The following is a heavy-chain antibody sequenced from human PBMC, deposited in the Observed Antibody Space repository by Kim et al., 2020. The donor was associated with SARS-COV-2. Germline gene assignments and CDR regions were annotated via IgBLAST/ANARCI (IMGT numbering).Heavy chain of an antibody. CDR2: IYPGDSDT. J-gene: IGHJ6*02. CDR3: ARQGGPGGYYDSSGSTYYDGMDV. CDR1: GYSFTSYW. Sequence: GESLKISCKGSGYSFTSYWIAWVRQMPGKGLEWMGIIYPGDSDTRYSPSFQGQVTISADKYISTAYLQWSSLKASDTAMYYCARQGGPGGYYDSSGSTYYDGMDVWGQGTTVTVSS. V-gene: IGHV5-51*01. D-gene: IGHD3-22*01.